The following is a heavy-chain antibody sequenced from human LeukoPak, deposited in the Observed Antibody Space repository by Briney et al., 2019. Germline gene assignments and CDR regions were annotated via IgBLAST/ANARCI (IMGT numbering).Heavy chain of an antibody. CDR1: GFTFSSYG. CDR2: IRYDGSNK. J-gene: IGHJ4*02. Sequence: GGSLRLSCAASGFTFSSYGMHWVRQAPGKGLEWVAFIRYDGSNKYYADSVKGLFTISRDNSKNTLYLQMNSLRAEDTAVYYCARGPSGYHNTGGQGTLVTVSS. CDR3: ARGPSGYHNT. V-gene: IGHV3-30*02. D-gene: IGHD5-12*01.